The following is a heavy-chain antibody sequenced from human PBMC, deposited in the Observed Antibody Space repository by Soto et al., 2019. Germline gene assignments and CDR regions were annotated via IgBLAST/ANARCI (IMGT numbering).Heavy chain of an antibody. CDR2: IKRDGSEK. Sequence: GGSLRLSCAASGFSFNRHWMSWVRQAPGKGLQWVASIKRDGSEKYYVDSVKGRFTISRDNVKNSLSLQMNSLRAGDTAVYYCARDPYYYDSHYYYGMDVWGQGATVTVSS. J-gene: IGHJ6*02. D-gene: IGHD3-22*01. CDR1: GFSFNRHW. V-gene: IGHV3-7*01. CDR3: ARDPYYYDSHYYYGMDV.